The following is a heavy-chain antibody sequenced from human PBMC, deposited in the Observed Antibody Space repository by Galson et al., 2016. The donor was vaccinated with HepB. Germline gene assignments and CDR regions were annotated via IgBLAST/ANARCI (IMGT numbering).Heavy chain of an antibody. CDR1: GFTFSNYA. V-gene: IGHV3-30*03. CDR2: ISYDSSTK. D-gene: IGHD1-26*01. Sequence: SLRLSCAASGFTFSNYAIHWVRQAPGKGLEWVAVISYDSSTKYYADSVRGRLTISRDNSKDALYLQMNSLTPKDTAVYYCARDTRPKGYFYGMDVWGQGTTVTVSS. CDR3: ARDTRPKGYFYGMDV. J-gene: IGHJ6*02.